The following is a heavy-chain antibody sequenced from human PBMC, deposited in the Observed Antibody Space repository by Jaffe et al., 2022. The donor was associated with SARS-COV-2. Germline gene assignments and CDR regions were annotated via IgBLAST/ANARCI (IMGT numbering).Heavy chain of an antibody. CDR1: GYSFTSYW. CDR2: IYPGDSDT. Sequence: EVQLVQSGAEVKKPGESLKISCKGSGYSFTSYWIGWVRQMPGKGLEWMGIIYPGDSDTRYSPSFQGQVTISADKSISTAYLQWSSLKASDTAMYYCARQGVVIGYSSSSSGSGMDVWGQGTTVTVSS. CDR3: ARQGVVIGYSSSSSGSGMDV. J-gene: IGHJ6*02. D-gene: IGHD6-6*01. V-gene: IGHV5-51*01.